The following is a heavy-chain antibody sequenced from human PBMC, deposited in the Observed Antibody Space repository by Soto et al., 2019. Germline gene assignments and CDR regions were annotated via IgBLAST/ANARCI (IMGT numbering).Heavy chain of an antibody. CDR1: GFSFITYP. Sequence: LRLSCAASGFSFITYPMHWVRQAPGKGLDWVALISYDGNNEYYADSVKGRFTISRDNSRDTLFLQMDSLRAEDTAVYYCSRRGNWGSAFDVWGQGTLVTVSS. CDR2: ISYDGNNE. D-gene: IGHD7-27*01. V-gene: IGHV3-30-3*01. CDR3: SRRGNWGSAFDV. J-gene: IGHJ3*01.